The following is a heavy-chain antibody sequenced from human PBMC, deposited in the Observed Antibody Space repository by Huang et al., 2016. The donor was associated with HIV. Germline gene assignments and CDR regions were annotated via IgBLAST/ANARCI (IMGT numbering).Heavy chain of an antibody. CDR3: ARETRLRRGLDF. D-gene: IGHD4-17*01. Sequence: EQLVESGGGLVQPGGSMRLSCATSGSAFSNYNMKWVRQAPGKGLDWISYVRSGGGTIYSADSVKGRFTISRDNAKTSLYLQISTLRDEDTAVYYCARETRLRRGLDFWGQGTLVTVSS. J-gene: IGHJ4*02. V-gene: IGHV3-48*02. CDR2: VRSGGGTI. CDR1: GSAFSNYN.